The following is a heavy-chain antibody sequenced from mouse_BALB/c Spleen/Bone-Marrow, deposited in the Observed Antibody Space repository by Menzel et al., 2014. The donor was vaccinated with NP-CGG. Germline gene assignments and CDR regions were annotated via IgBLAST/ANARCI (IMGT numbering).Heavy chain of an antibody. D-gene: IGHD1-1*01. CDR2: IYPGDGDT. Sequence: QVQLQQPGPELVKPGASVKISCKASGYAFSSSWMNWVKQRPGQGLEWIGRIYPGDGDTNYNGKFKGKATLTADKSSSTAYMQLSSLTSADSAVYFCARLLGYYFDYWGQGTTLTVSS. CDR3: ARLLGYYFDY. CDR1: GYAFSSSW. V-gene: IGHV1-82*01. J-gene: IGHJ2*01.